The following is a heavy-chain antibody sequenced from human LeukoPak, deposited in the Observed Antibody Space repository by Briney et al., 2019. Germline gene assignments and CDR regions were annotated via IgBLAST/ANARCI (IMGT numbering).Heavy chain of an antibody. CDR1: GFTFSSYA. D-gene: IGHD5-24*01. Sequence: GGSLRLSCAASGFTFSSYAMSWVRQAPGKGLEWVSAISGSGGSTYYADSVKGRFTISRDNSKNSLYLQMNSLRAEDTAVYYCARDGYNNYAFDIWGQGTMVTVSS. V-gene: IGHV3-23*01. CDR3: ARDGYNNYAFDI. CDR2: ISGSGGST. J-gene: IGHJ3*02.